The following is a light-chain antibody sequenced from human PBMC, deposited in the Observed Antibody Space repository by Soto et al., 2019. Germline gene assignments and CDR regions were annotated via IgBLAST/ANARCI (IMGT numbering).Light chain of an antibody. CDR3: QQYGGVPYT. CDR2: GAS. CDR1: ESIRRDY. Sequence: IVLTQSPGTLSLSPGQRVTLSCRASESIRRDYLAWYQQRLGQAPRLLIYGASSGATGIPDRFSGSGSGTDFTLTISRLEPEDFAIYYCQQYGGVPYTFGQGTKLEIK. J-gene: IGKJ2*01. V-gene: IGKV3-20*01.